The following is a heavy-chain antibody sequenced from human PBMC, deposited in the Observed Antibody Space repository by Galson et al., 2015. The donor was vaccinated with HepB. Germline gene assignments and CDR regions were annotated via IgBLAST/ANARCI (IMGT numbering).Heavy chain of an antibody. V-gene: IGHV3-15*01. CDR1: GFTFSNAW. CDR2: IKSKTDGGTT. D-gene: IGHD3-3*01. J-gene: IGHJ6*02. CDR3: TTFGFDFGVGVYGMDV. Sequence: SLRLSCAASGFTFSNAWMSWVRQAPGKGLEWVGRIKSKTDGGTTDYAAPVKGRFTISRDDSKNTLYLQMNSLKTEDTAVYYCTTFGFDFGVGVYGMDVWGQGTTVTVSS.